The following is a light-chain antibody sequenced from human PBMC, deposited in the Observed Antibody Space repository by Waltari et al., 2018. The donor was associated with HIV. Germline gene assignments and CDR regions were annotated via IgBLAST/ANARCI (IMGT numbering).Light chain of an antibody. CDR2: WSS. CDR3: QQYYTLRST. J-gene: IGKJ4*01. V-gene: IGKV4-1*01. CDR1: RTVLYNRNY. Sequence: DIVMTQSPDSLAVSLGARATVTCTSSRTVLYNRNYLAWYQQKPGPAPKVLIYWSSPRAFGVPDRFRGSGSGTDFSLTISRVQADDVAIYYCQQYYTLRSTFGGGTKIEI.